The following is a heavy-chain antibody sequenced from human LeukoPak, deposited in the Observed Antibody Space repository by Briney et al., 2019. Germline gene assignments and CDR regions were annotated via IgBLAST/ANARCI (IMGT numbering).Heavy chain of an antibody. J-gene: IGHJ6*03. CDR3: ARDRDNRVITKNYYYYYMDV. D-gene: IGHD3-22*01. Sequence: ASVKVSCKASGYTFTSYYMHWVRQAPGQGLEWMGIINPSGGSTSYAQKFQGRVTMTRDTSTSTVYMELSSLRSEDTAVYYCARDRDNRVITKNYYYYYMDVWGKGTTVTISS. CDR1: GYTFTSYY. V-gene: IGHV1-46*01. CDR2: INPSGGST.